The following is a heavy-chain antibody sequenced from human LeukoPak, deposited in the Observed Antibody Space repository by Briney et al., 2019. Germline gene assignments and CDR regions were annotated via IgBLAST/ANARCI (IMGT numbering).Heavy chain of an antibody. V-gene: IGHV3-21*01. CDR2: ISTSSSYI. Sequence: GGSLRLSCAASGFTFSSYNMNWVRQAPGKGLEWVSSISTSSSYIYYAGSVKGRFTVSRDNARNSLFLQMNSLRAEDTAVYFCARDREEYCSGGSCTNFDYWGQGTLVTVSS. J-gene: IGHJ4*02. CDR1: GFTFSSYN. CDR3: ARDREEYCSGGSCTNFDY. D-gene: IGHD2-15*01.